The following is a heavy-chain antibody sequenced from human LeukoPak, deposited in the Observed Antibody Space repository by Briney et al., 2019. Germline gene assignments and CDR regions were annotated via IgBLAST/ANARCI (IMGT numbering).Heavy chain of an antibody. D-gene: IGHD1-1*01. CDR1: GYTFTSYD. CDR3: ARNPNWNDVFYYCYYGMDV. CDR2: MNPNSGNT. V-gene: IGHV1-8*01. Sequence: ASVKVSCKASGYTFTSYDINWVRQATGQGLEWMGWMNPNSGNTGYAQKFQGRVTMTRNTSISTAYMELSSLRSEDTAVYYCARNPNWNDVFYYCYYGMDVWGQGTTVTVSS. J-gene: IGHJ6*02.